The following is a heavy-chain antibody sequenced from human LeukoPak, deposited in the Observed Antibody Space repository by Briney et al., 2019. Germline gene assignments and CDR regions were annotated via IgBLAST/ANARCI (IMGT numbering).Heavy chain of an antibody. Sequence: GASVKVSCKASGYTFTGYYMHWVRQAPGQGLEWMGWINPNSGGTNYAQKFQGRVTMTRDTSISTAYMELSRLRSDDTAVYYCARDLRITGTMGHAFDIWGQGTMVTVSS. CDR3: ARDLRITGTMGHAFDI. J-gene: IGHJ3*02. D-gene: IGHD1-20*01. CDR1: GYTFTGYY. V-gene: IGHV1-2*02. CDR2: INPNSGGT.